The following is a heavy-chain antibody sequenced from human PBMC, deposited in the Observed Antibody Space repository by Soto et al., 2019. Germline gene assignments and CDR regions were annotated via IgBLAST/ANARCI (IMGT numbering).Heavy chain of an antibody. V-gene: IGHV1-69*12. Sequence: QVQLVQSGAEVKKPGSSVKVSCKASGGTFSSYAISWVRQAPGQGLEWMGGIIPIFGTANYAQKFQGRVTIXAXXPTSTAYMELSSLRSEDTAVYYCASLDTAMVGFDLWGRGTLVTVSS. CDR2: IIPIFGTA. D-gene: IGHD5-18*01. CDR1: GGTFSSYA. CDR3: ASLDTAMVGFDL. J-gene: IGHJ2*01.